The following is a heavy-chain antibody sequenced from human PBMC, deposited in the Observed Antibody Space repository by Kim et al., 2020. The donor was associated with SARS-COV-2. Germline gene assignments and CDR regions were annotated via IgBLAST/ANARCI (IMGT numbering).Heavy chain of an antibody. CDR2: ISWNSGSI. V-gene: IGHV3-9*01. D-gene: IGHD6-13*01. CDR1: GFTFDDYA. J-gene: IGHJ4*02. CDR3: AKARYSSSWYRKAPFDY. Sequence: GGSLRLSCAASGFTFDDYAMHWVRQAPGKGLEWVSGISWNSGSIGYADSVKGRFTISRDNAKNSLYLQMNSLRAEDTALYYCAKARYSSSWYRKAPFDYWGQGTLVTVSS.